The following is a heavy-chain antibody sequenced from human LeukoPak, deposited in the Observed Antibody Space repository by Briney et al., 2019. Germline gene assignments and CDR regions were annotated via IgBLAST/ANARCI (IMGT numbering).Heavy chain of an antibody. D-gene: IGHD2-15*01. CDR1: GYTFTSYD. CDR2: MNPNSGNT. CDR3: ARGRGCRPFLGYYYYMDV. Sequence: GASVKVSCKASGYTFTSYDINWVRQATGQGLEWMGWMNPNSGNTGYAQKFQGRVTMTRNTSISTAYMELSSLRSEDMAVYYCARGRGCRPFLGYYYYMDVWGKGTTVTVSS. J-gene: IGHJ6*03. V-gene: IGHV1-8*01.